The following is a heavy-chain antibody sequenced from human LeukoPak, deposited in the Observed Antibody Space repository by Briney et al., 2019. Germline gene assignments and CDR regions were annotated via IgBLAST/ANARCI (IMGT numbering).Heavy chain of an antibody. D-gene: IGHD2-2*03. J-gene: IGHJ4*02. CDR1: GFTFDDYG. Sequence: PGGSLRLSCAASGFTFDDYGMSWFRQAPGKGLEWVSGINWNGGSTGYADSVKGRFTIYRDNAKNSLYLQMNSLRAEDTALYYCARDLGYCSSTSCPIDYWGQGTLVTVSS. CDR3: ARDLGYCSSTSCPIDY. V-gene: IGHV3-20*04. CDR2: INWNGGST.